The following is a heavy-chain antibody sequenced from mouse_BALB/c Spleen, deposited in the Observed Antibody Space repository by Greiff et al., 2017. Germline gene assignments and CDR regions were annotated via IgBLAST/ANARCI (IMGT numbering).Heavy chain of an antibody. CDR3: ARQEEADAMDY. J-gene: IGHJ4*01. CDR2: ISSGGSYT. CDR1: GFTFSSYG. D-gene: IGHD3-2*02. Sequence: EVQGVESGGDLVKPGGSLKLSCAASGFTFSSYGMSWVRQTPDKRLEWVATISSGGSYTYYPDSVKGRFTISRDNAKNTLYLQMSSLKSEDTAMYYCARQEEADAMDYWGQGTSVTVSS. V-gene: IGHV5-6*01.